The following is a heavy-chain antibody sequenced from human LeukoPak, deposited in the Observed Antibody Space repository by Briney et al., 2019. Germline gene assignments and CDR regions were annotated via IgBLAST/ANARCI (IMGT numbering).Heavy chain of an antibody. CDR1: GGSISTYY. J-gene: IGHJ4*02. CDR2: IYYTGST. Sequence: SSETLSLTCTVSGGSISTYYWSWIRQPPGKRLEWIGHIYYTGSTNYNPSLKSRVTISVDTSKNQFSLKLSSVTAADTAVYYCARHDSRQPPFDNWGQGTLVTVSP. D-gene: IGHD2-21*02. CDR3: ARHDSRQPPFDN. V-gene: IGHV4-59*08.